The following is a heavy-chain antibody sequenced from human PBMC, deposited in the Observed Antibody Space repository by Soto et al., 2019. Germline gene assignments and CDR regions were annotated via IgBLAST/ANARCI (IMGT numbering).Heavy chain of an antibody. J-gene: IGHJ5*02. D-gene: IGHD5-18*01. CDR1: GDSITSNSYY. V-gene: IGHV4-39*01. CDR3: ARRSPGYSYPDNWFDP. Sequence: QLQLQESGPGLVKPSETLSLTCTVSGDSITSNSYYWGWIRQPPGKGLEWIGRIYYDGNTYYNPSLKIPVAIHVDPSMSQFSLKLSSMTAADTAMYYCARRSPGYSYPDNWFDPWGQGTLVTVS. CDR2: IYYDGNT.